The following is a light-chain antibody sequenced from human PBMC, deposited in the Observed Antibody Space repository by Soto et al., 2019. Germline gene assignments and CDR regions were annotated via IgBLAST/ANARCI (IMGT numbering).Light chain of an antibody. CDR2: STN. CDR1: SGSVSTSYY. CDR3: ALYMGSGIWV. Sequence: QTVVTQEPSFSVSPGRTVTLTCGLSSGSVSTSYYPSWYQQTPGQAPRTLIYSTNTRSSGVPDRFSGSILGNKAALPITGAQADDEADYYCALYMGSGIWVFGGGTQLTVL. V-gene: IGLV8-61*01. J-gene: IGLJ7*01.